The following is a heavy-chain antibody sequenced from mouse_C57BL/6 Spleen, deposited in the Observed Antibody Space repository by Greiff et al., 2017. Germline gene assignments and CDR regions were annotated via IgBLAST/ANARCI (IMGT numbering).Heavy chain of an antibody. D-gene: IGHD3-2*02. CDR3: ARSGGGSPEDY. J-gene: IGHJ2*01. Sequence: QVQLQQSGAELVKPGASVKLSCKASGYAFSSYWMNWVKQRPGKGLEWIGQIYPGDGDTNYNGKFKGKATLTADKSSSTAYMQLSSLTSEDSAVYFCARSGGGSPEDYWGQGTTLTVSS. CDR1: GYAFSSYW. CDR2: IYPGDGDT. V-gene: IGHV1-80*01.